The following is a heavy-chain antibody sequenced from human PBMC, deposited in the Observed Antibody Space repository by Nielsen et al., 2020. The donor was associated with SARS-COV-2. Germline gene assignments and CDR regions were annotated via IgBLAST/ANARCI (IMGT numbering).Heavy chain of an antibody. CDR2: IYYSGST. Sequence: GSLRLSCTVSGGSISSSSYYWGWIRQPPGKGLEWIGSIYYSGSTYYNPSLKSRVTISVDTSKNQFSLKLSSVTAADTAVYYCARHAAFYFDLWGRGTPVTVSS. J-gene: IGHJ2*01. CDR3: ARHAAFYFDL. D-gene: IGHD2/OR15-2a*01. CDR1: GGSISSSSYY. V-gene: IGHV4-39*01.